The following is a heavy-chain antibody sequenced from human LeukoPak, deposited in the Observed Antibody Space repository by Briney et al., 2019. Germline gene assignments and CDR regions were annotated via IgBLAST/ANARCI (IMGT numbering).Heavy chain of an antibody. D-gene: IGHD5-24*01. CDR3: ATRDQSRTYMAPPDY. Sequence: SETLSLTCAVCVVSISSDNWWTWVRQPPGKGLEWSGETHRSGDTKYNPSLRGRATISMDNSKNHLSLNLFSVTAADTAMYYCATRDQSRTYMAPPDYWGQGTLVTVSS. J-gene: IGHJ4*02. CDR2: THRSGDT. CDR1: VVSISSDNW. V-gene: IGHV4/OR15-8*02.